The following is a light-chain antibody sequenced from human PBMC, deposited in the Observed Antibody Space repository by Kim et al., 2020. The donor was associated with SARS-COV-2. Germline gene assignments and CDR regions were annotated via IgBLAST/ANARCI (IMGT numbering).Light chain of an antibody. V-gene: IGKV3-15*01. CDR2: GAS. J-gene: IGKJ2*01. CDR3: LQYNNWPPAYT. CDR1: QSVNSN. Sequence: EIVMTQSPATLSVSPGERATLSCRASQSVNSNLAWYQKKPGQAHRLLIHGASTRATGIPARFSGSGSGTEFTLTISSLQSEDFAVYYCLQYNNWPPAYTFGQGTKLEIK.